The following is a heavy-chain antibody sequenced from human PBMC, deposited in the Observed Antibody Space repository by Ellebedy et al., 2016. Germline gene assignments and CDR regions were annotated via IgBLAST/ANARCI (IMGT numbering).Heavy chain of an antibody. J-gene: IGHJ4*02. CDR2: IYRSGST. CDR1: GFSISSAYY. Sequence: SETLSLXXTVSGFSISSAYYWGWIRPSPGKGLEWIGSIYRSGSTYYNPSLRSRVTISIDTSKNQFSLKLSSVTAADTAVYYCARAGYYDGSGYYSPPIDYWGQGTLVTVSS. D-gene: IGHD3-22*01. V-gene: IGHV4-38-2*02. CDR3: ARAGYYDGSGYYSPPIDY.